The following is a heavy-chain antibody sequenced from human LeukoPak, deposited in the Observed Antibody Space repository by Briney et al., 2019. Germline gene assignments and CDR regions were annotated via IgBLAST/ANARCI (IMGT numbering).Heavy chain of an antibody. D-gene: IGHD4-17*01. CDR1: GFTFSTYS. Sequence: GGSLRLPCAASGFTFSTYSMNWVRLAPGKGLEWVSSISTSGAYIYYADSVKGRFTISRDNARNSLYLQMHSLRAEDTAVFYCAGDYGDSLYYNYGMDVWGQGTTVTVSS. CDR3: AGDYGDSLYYNYGMDV. CDR2: ISTSGAYI. J-gene: IGHJ6*02. V-gene: IGHV3-21*01.